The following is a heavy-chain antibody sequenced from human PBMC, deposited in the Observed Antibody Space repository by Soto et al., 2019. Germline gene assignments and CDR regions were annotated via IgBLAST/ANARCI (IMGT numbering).Heavy chain of an antibody. D-gene: IGHD2-15*01. CDR3: GRGPLQENCSGGSCYEQ. CDR2: INHSGST. V-gene: IGHV4-34*01. Sequence: LETLSLTCAVYGGSFSGYYWSWILQPPEKGLEWIGEINHSGSTNYNPSLKSRVTISVDTSKNQFSLKLSSVTAADTAVYYCGRGPLQENCSGGSCYEQWGQGTLVTVSS. J-gene: IGHJ4*02. CDR1: GGSFSGYY.